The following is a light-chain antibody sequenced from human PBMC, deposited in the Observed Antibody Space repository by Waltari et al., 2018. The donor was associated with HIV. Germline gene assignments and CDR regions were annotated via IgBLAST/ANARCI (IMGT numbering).Light chain of an antibody. CDR2: GAS. V-gene: IGKV3-20*01. CDR3: QHYGSSPWT. J-gene: IGKJ1*01. CDR1: QSVISNY. Sequence: EIVLTQSPGTLSLSPGDRATFSCRASQSVISNYLAWYQQKPGQAPRLLIYGASSRATGIPDRFSGSGSGTDFTLTINRLEPEDFAVYYCQHYGSSPWTFGQGTKVEIK.